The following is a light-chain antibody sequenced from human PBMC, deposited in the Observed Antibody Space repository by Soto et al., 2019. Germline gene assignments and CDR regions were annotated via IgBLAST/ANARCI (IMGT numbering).Light chain of an antibody. CDR3: QQYNNWPLT. V-gene: IGKV3-15*01. CDR2: GAS. J-gene: IGKJ4*01. CDR1: QSISGN. Sequence: DIVMTQSPATLSVSPGERATLSCRASQSISGNLAWYQQKPGQAPRLLIYGASTRATGIPARFSGSGSGTEITLTISSLQSEDFAVYYCQQYNNWPLTFGGGTNVEIK.